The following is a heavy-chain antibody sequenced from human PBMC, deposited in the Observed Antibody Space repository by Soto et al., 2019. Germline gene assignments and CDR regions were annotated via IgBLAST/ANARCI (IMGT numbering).Heavy chain of an antibody. Sequence: GGSLRLSCAASGFTFSSYAMHWVRQAPGKGLEWVAVISYDGSNKYYADSVKGRFTISRDNSKNTLYLQMNSLRAEDTAVYYCARDYYYDSSGYYPFGYWGQGTLVTVSS. CDR2: ISYDGSNK. CDR1: GFTFSSYA. J-gene: IGHJ4*02. V-gene: IGHV3-30-3*01. D-gene: IGHD3-22*01. CDR3: ARDYYYDSSGYYPFGY.